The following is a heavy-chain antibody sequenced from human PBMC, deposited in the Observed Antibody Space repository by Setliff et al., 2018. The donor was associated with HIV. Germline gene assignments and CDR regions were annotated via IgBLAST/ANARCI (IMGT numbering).Heavy chain of an antibody. CDR1: GFTFSTYA. D-gene: IGHD3-10*01. CDR3: AKRTSVGSLV. CDR2: ISGGGGTT. Sequence: HPGGSLRLSCAASGFTFSTYAMTWVRQGPGKGLGWVSGISGGGGTTYYAAAVKGRFTISRDNSKNTLYLQMNSLRAEDTAVYYCAKRTSVGSLVWGQGTLVTVSS. V-gene: IGHV3-23*01. J-gene: IGHJ4*01.